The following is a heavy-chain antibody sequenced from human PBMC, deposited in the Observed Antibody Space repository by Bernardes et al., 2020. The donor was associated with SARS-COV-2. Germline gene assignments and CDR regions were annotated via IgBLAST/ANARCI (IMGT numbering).Heavy chain of an antibody. J-gene: IGHJ6*02. Sequence: ASVKVSCKASGYTFTSYGISWVRQAPGQGLEWMGWISAYNGNTNYAQKLQGRVTMTTDTSTSTAYMELRSLRSDDTAVYYCARDPVVGATSGYYYYGMDVWGQGTTVTVSS. D-gene: IGHD1-26*01. CDR3: ARDPVVGATSGYYYYGMDV. CDR2: ISAYNGNT. V-gene: IGHV1-18*04. CDR1: GYTFTSYG.